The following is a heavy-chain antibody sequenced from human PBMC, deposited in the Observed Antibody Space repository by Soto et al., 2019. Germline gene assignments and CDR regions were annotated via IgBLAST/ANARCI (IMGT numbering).Heavy chain of an antibody. V-gene: IGHV1-18*01. J-gene: IGHJ4*02. CDR2: ISAYNGNT. D-gene: IGHD6-13*01. CDR1: GYTFTSYG. Sequence: RASVKVSCKASGYTFTSYGISWVRQAPGQGLEWMGWISAYNGNTNYAQKLQGRVTMTTDTSTSTAYVELSSLRSEDTAVYYCARDVYSSPYYFDYWGQGTLVTVSS. CDR3: ARDVYSSPYYFDY.